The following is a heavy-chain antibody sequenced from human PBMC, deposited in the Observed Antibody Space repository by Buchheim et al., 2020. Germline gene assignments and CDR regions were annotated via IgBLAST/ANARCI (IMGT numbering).Heavy chain of an antibody. V-gene: IGHV4-30-4*07. D-gene: IGHD1-26*01. CDR2: IYYSGST. J-gene: IGHJ3*02. CDR1: GGSISSGGYS. Sequence: QVQLQESGPGLVKPSQTLSLTCAVSGGSISSGGYSWSWIRQPPGKGLEWIWYIYYSGSTYSNPSLKSRVTISVDTSKNQLSLKLSSVTAADTAVYYCARDSGVIVGASSDAFDIWGQGT. CDR3: ARDSGVIVGASSDAFDI.